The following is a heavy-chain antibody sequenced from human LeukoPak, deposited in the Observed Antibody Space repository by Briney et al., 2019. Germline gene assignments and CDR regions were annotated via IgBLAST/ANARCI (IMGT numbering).Heavy chain of an antibody. V-gene: IGHV3-11*01. J-gene: IGHJ3*02. Sequence: VSYFSSRGSPIYYPHSVKGRFTISRDNAKNSLYLQMNSLRAEDTAVYYCARMWTGGRAFDIWGQGTMVTVSS. CDR2: FSSRGSPI. CDR3: ARMWTGGRAFDI. D-gene: IGHD1-14*01.